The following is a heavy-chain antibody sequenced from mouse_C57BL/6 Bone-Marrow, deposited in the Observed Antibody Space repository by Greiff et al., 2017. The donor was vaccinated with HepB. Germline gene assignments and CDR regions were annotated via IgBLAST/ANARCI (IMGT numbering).Heavy chain of an antibody. J-gene: IGHJ4*01. CDR2: IDPSDSYT. Sequence: QVQLKQSGAELVMPGASVKLSCKASGYTFTSYWMHWVKQRPGQGLEWIGEIDPSDSYTNYNQKFKGKSTLTVDKSSSTAFMQLSSLTSEDSAVYYCAREGAYYSNWDAMDYWGQGTSVTVSS. CDR3: AREGAYYSNWDAMDY. D-gene: IGHD2-5*01. V-gene: IGHV1-69*01. CDR1: GYTFTSYW.